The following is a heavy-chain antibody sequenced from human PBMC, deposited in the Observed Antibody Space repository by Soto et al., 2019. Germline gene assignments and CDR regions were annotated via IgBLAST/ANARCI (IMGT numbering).Heavy chain of an antibody. Sequence: GASVKVSCKASGGTFSSYAISWVRQAPGQGLEWMGGIIPIFGTANYAQKFQGRVTITADESTSTAYMELSSLRSDDTAVYYCARVGPITIFSLGRWFDPWGQGTLVTVSS. CDR1: GGTFSSYA. D-gene: IGHD3-9*01. V-gene: IGHV1-69*13. CDR2: IIPIFGTA. J-gene: IGHJ5*02. CDR3: ARVGPITIFSLGRWFDP.